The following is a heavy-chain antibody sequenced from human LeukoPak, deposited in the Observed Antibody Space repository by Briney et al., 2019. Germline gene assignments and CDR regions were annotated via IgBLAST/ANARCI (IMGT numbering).Heavy chain of an antibody. Sequence: SETLSLICTVSGDSITSYYWTWIRQPPGKGLEWIGYMYHSGTTSNNPSLKSRVTISVDTSKNQFSLKVRSVTAADTAVYYCAIGLGWGATIFDYWGQGALVTVSS. V-gene: IGHV4-59*01. CDR2: MYHSGTT. CDR3: AIGLGWGATIFDY. CDR1: GDSITSYY. J-gene: IGHJ4*02. D-gene: IGHD1-26*01.